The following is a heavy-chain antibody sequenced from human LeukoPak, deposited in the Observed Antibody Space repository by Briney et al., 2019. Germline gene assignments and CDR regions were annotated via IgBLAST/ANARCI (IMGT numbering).Heavy chain of an antibody. D-gene: IGHD5-24*01. CDR1: GDSISGFY. CDR3: ARGDRDGYLFDY. CDR2: IYYSGST. V-gene: IGHV4-59*12. J-gene: IGHJ4*02. Sequence: SETLSLTCTVSGDSISGFYWNWIRQPPGKGLEWIGYIYYSGSTNYNPSLESRVTILVDTSKNQFSLKLSSVTAADTAVYYCARGDRDGYLFDYWGQGTLVTVSS.